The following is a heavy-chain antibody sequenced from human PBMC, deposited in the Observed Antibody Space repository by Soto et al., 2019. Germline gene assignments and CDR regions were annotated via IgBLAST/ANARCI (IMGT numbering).Heavy chain of an antibody. CDR3: ARQPTTGDTDLWFDP. D-gene: IGHD2-21*01. V-gene: IGHV4-39*01. CDR1: GGSISTSRSY. Sequence: QLQLLESGPGLVKASETLSLTCNVSGGSISTSRSYWAWIRQPPGKGLEWLANIFYSWSTYYNPSLASRVTESVDPSKNEFSLKLRSVTAADTAVYYCARQPTTGDTDLWFDPWGQGTLVTVSS. CDR2: IFYSWST. J-gene: IGHJ5*02.